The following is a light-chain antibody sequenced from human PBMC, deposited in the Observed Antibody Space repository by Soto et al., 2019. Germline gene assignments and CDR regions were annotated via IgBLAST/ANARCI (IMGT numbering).Light chain of an antibody. V-gene: IGKV3-20*02. CDR2: GAS. J-gene: IGKJ1*01. Sequence: ETALTPSPGTLSVSPRARATLSCRASQSVSGSYLSWSQQGPGQARRLLNCGASNRATVIPTRFSGRGSGTAFALTISIVAPEDGAVYFCQRNDRALTSGQGTKVDI. CDR3: QRNDRALT. CDR1: QSVSGSY.